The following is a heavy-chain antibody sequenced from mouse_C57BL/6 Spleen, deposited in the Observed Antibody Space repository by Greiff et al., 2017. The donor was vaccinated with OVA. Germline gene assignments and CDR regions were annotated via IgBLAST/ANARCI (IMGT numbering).Heavy chain of an antibody. Sequence: QVQLKESGAELVKPGASVKMSCKASGYTFTTYPIEWMKQNHGKSLEWIGNFHPYNDDTKYNEKFKGKATLTVEKSSSTVYLELSRLTSDDSAVYYCARGDYDYDGIFFAYWGQGTLVTVSA. J-gene: IGHJ3*01. CDR1: GYTFTTYP. CDR3: ARGDYDYDGIFFAY. D-gene: IGHD2-4*01. V-gene: IGHV1-47*01. CDR2: FHPYNDDT.